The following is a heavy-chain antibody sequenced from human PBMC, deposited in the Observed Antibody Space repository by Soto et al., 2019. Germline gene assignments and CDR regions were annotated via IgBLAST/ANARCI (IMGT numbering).Heavy chain of an antibody. J-gene: IGHJ4*02. D-gene: IGHD1-26*01. CDR2: IKHDGSEK. CDR3: VRDRSGSYLEGFDY. V-gene: IGHV3-7*01. Sequence: EVQLVESGGGLVHLGGSRRLSCAASGFTFSSYWMTGVRQAPGKGLEWVANIKHDGSEKYYVDSVKGRFTISRDNARNSVFLEMKSLRADDTAVYSCVRDRSGSYLEGFDYWGQGTLVTVSS. CDR1: GFTFSSYW.